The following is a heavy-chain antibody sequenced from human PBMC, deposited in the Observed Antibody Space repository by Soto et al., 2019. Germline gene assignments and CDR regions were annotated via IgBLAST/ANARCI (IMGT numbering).Heavy chain of an antibody. CDR2: SSCSGGST. J-gene: IGHJ6*02. Sequence: ASVKASCKAAVYTFTGDYIHCRRHAPGRGLEWMGISSCSGGSTSYAQKFQGRVSMTRDTSTSTVYMELTSLRSEDTAVYYCAGLVVVPASQGMDVWGQGTTVTVSS. D-gene: IGHD2-15*01. CDR1: VYTFTGDY. V-gene: IGHV1-46*01. CDR3: AGLVVVPASQGMDV.